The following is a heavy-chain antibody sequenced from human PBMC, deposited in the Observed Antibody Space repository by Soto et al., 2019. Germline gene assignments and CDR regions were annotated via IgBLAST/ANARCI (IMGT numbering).Heavy chain of an antibody. Sequence: QVQLQESGPGLVKPSETLSLTCTVSGGSITNYYCSWFRQPPGKGLEWIGYIKYNGDSAYNLSLTRRATMSMDTSKTQFSLMLESVTATDTAVYYCARHGFGSLHGLVAVWGQGTTVIVSS. CDR1: GGSITNYY. D-gene: IGHD3-10*01. CDR3: ARHGFGSLHGLVAV. V-gene: IGHV4-59*08. J-gene: IGHJ6*02. CDR2: IKYNGDS.